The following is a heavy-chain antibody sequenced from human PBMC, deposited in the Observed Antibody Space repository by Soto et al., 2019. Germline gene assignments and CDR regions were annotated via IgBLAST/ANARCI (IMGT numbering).Heavy chain of an antibody. CDR3: AREPNLNWEPNWASGFDY. V-gene: IGHV1-3*01. D-gene: IGHD7-27*01. Sequence: GASVKVSCKASGYTFTSYAMHWVRQAPGQRLEWMGWINAGNGNTKYSQKFQGRVTITRDTSASTAYMELSSLRSEDTAVYYCAREPNLNWEPNWASGFDYWGQGTLVTVSS. CDR1: GYTFTSYA. CDR2: INAGNGNT. J-gene: IGHJ4*02.